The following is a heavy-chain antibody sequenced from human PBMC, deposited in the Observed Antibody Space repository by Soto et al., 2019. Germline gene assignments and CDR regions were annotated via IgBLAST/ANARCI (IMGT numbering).Heavy chain of an antibody. CDR3: AREPQMVYAIPGYYGMDV. CDR2: IYYSGST. D-gene: IGHD2-8*01. J-gene: IGHJ6*02. Sequence: SETLSLTCTVSGGSISSGGYYWSWIRQHPGKGLEWIGYIYYSGSTYYNPSLKSRVTISVDTSKNQFSLKLSSVTAADTAVYYFAREPQMVYAIPGYYGMDVWGQVTTVTVSS. CDR1: GGSISSGGYY. V-gene: IGHV4-31*03.